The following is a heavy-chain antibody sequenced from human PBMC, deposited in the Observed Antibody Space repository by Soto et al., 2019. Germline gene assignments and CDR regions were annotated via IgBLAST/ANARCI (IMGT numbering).Heavy chain of an antibody. CDR1: GGSISSSSYY. V-gene: IGHV4-39*01. J-gene: IGHJ4*02. Sequence: QLQLQESGPGLVKPSETLSLTCTVSGGSISSSSYYWGWIRQPPGKGLEWIGSIYYSGSTYYNPSLTSRVTIPVDTSKTQFALKLSSVTAADTAVYYCAPFAWLTHYWGQGTLVTVSS. D-gene: IGHD3-9*01. CDR2: IYYSGST. CDR3: APFAWLTHY.